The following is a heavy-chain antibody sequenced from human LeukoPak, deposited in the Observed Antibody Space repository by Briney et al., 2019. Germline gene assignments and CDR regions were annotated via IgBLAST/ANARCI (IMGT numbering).Heavy chain of an antibody. V-gene: IGHV1-2*02. Sequence: ASVKVSCKASGYTFTGYYLHWVRQAPGQGLEWMGWINPNSGGTNYAQKFQGRVTITRDTSTSTVYMELSSLRSEDTAVYYCAREGPYSDSSRSRFDYWGQGTLVTVSS. CDR1: GYTFTGYY. CDR3: AREGPYSDSSRSRFDY. CDR2: INPNSGGT. D-gene: IGHD6-6*01. J-gene: IGHJ4*02.